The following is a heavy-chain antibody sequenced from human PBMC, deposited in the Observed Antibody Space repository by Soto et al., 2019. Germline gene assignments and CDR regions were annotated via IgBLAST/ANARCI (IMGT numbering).Heavy chain of an antibody. CDR1: GGSIISGY. J-gene: IGHJ6*02. V-gene: IGHV4-59*01. CDR2: ISHSGNT. Sequence: SETLSLTCTVSGGSIISGYWSWIRRPPGKGLEWIGYISHSGNTNYNPSVKSRVTLSVDTPKNQFSLRLSSVTAADTAVYYCASLSGYDYPHYYYYGMDVWGQGTTVTVS. D-gene: IGHD5-12*01. CDR3: ASLSGYDYPHYYYYGMDV.